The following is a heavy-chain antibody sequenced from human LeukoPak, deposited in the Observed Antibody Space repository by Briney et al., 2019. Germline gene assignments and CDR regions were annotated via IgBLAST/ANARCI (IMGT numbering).Heavy chain of an antibody. CDR3: ARRREGWFDP. CDR1: GGSISSSSYY. V-gene: IGHV4-39*01. J-gene: IGHJ5*02. CDR2: IYYSGST. Sequence: SETLSLTCTVSGGSISSSSYYWGWIRQPPGKGLEWIGSIYYSGSTYYNPSLKSRVTISVDTSKNQFSLKLSSVTAADTAVYYCARRREGWFDPWGQGTLATVSS.